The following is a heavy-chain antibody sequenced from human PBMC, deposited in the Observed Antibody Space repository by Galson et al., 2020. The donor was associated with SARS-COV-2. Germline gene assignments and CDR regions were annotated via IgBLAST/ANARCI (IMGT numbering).Heavy chain of an antibody. Sequence: QLGEFLKISCAVSGFNLRNFAMHWVRQAPGKGLEYVSGVSSDRRSVFYADAVKGRFSVSRDEYKNVLYLQMGSLRPEDMGVYYCARMDVWGQGTTVIVSS. J-gene: IGHJ6*02. CDR1: GFNLRNFA. V-gene: IGHV3-64*02. CDR2: VSSDRRSV. CDR3: ARMDV.